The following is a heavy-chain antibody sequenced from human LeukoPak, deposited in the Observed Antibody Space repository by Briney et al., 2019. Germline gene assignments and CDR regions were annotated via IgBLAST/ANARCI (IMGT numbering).Heavy chain of an antibody. CDR3: AKEFTSSMYYFDY. D-gene: IGHD2-2*01. CDR1: GFTFSSYG. J-gene: IGHJ4*02. Sequence: PGGSLKLSCAASGFTFSSYGMHWVRQAPGKGLEWVAFIRDDGSSKYYADSVKGRFTISRDNSKNTLYLQINSLRPEDTAVYYCAKEFTSSMYYFDYWGQGTLVTVSS. CDR2: IRDDGSSK. V-gene: IGHV3-30*02.